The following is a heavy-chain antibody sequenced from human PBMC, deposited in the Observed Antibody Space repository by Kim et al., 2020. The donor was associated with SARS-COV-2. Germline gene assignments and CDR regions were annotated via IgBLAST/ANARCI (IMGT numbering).Heavy chain of an antibody. J-gene: IGHJ6*02. D-gene: IGHD3-16*01. Sequence: GGSLRLSCAASGFSFTTYGMHWVRQSPGKGLEWVAVISYDGSKTYYGDSVKGRFTVSRDKSNNTLYLQMNSLRPEDTAVYYCAKVTAPWFGLDYYHGMDVWGQGTTVTVSS. V-gene: IGHV3-30*18. CDR1: GFSFTTYG. CDR2: ISYDGSKT. CDR3: AKVTAPWFGLDYYHGMDV.